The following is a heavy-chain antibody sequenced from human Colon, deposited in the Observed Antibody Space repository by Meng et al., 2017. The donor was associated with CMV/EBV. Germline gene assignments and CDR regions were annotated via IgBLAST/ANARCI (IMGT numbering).Heavy chain of an antibody. J-gene: IGHJ4*02. Sequence: GESLKISCSASGFTLSSFSINWVRQAPGEGLEWVSIIYGSGSPKVYAASVQGRFTISRDNSRSMVFLQMNDLRADDSGIYYCVKDRTPDGLFEFDFWGQGTPVTVSS. CDR1: GFTLSSFS. CDR2: IYGSGSPK. V-gene: IGHV3-23*03. D-gene: IGHD1-14*01. CDR3: VKDRTPDGLFEFDF.